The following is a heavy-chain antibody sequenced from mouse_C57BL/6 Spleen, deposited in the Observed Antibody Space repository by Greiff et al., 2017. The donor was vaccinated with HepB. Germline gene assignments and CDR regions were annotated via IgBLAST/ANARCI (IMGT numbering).Heavy chain of an antibody. CDR2: IDPSDSYT. D-gene: IGHD1-1*01. CDR3: ESGHHDGSSSGYPR. CDR1: GYTFTSYW. J-gene: IGHJ3*01. Sequence: QVQLQQPGAELVKPGASVKLSCKASGYTFTSYWMQWVKQRPGQGLEWIGEIDPSDSYTNYNQKFKGKATLTVDTSSSTAYMQLSSLTSEDSAVYYCESGHHDGSSSGYPRWGDVILVTVSA. V-gene: IGHV1-50*01.